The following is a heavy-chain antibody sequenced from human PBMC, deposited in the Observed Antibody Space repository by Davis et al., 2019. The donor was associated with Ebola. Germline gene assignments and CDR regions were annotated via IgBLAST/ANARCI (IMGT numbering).Heavy chain of an antibody. D-gene: IGHD2-15*01. Sequence: GESLKISCAASGFTFSSYGMHWVRQRIGKGLEWVSGIATGGDTYYPGSVEGRFTIFRDGSKNTVYLQMDSLRPDDTAVYYCARDAHMVALGLDSWGHGTLVTVSS. CDR2: IATGGDT. CDR3: ARDAHMVALGLDS. V-gene: IGHV3-13*01. J-gene: IGHJ5*01. CDR1: GFTFSSYG.